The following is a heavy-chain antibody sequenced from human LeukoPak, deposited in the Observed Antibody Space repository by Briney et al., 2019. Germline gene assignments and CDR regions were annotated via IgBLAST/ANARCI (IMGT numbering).Heavy chain of an antibody. J-gene: IGHJ5*01. D-gene: IGHD3-16*02. Sequence: GGSLRLSCAASGFTFSSYAMHWVRQAPGKGLEWVAVVSYDGSNKYYANSVKGRFTISRDNSKNTLYLQMNSLRVEDTAVYYCAKDRWRNSWLDSWGQGTLVTVSS. V-gene: IGHV3-30*04. CDR2: VSYDGSNK. CDR3: AKDRWRNSWLDS. CDR1: GFTFSSYA.